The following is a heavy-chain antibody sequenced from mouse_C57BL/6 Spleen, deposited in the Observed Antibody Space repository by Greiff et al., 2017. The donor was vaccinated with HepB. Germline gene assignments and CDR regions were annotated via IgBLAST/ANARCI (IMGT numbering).Heavy chain of an antibody. CDR3: ARVGKDYYAMDY. Sequence: EVHLVESEGGLVQPGSSMKLSCTASGFTFSDYYMAWVRQVPEKGLEWVANINYDGSSTYYLDSLKSRFIISRDNAKNILYLQMSSLKSEDTATYYCARVGKDYYAMDYWGQGTSVTVSS. D-gene: IGHD4-1*01. J-gene: IGHJ4*01. V-gene: IGHV5-16*01. CDR2: INYDGSST. CDR1: GFTFSDYY.